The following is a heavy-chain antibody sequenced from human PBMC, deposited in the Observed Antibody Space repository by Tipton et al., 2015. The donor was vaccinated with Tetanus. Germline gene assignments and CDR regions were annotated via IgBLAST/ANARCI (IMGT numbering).Heavy chain of an antibody. CDR3: ARSHGSGGLLWFDS. D-gene: IGHD3-10*01. CDR1: GGSINNGAYT. Sequence: TLSLTCTVSGGSINNGAYTWSWIRQSPGKGLEWIGCIFHTGGTYYNPSLKSRVTISVDGPKNQFSLNLKSVTAADTAVYYCARSHGSGGLLWFDSWGQGTLVTVSS. CDR2: IFHTGGT. V-gene: IGHV4-30-2*06. J-gene: IGHJ5*01.